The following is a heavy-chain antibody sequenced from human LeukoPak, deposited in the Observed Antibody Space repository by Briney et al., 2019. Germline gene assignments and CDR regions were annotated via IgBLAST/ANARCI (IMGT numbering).Heavy chain of an antibody. V-gene: IGHV4-4*09. Sequence: PSESLSLTCTVSGGSISSYYWSWIRQPPGKGLEWIAYLSRSGSTNYNPSLKSRVTMSQDTSKNQVSLRLRSVTAADTAMYYCAALGVPDDKATFGLWGQGTMVTVSS. J-gene: IGHJ3*01. CDR1: GGSISSYY. CDR2: LSRSGST. CDR3: AALGVPDDKATFGL. D-gene: IGHD3-10*01.